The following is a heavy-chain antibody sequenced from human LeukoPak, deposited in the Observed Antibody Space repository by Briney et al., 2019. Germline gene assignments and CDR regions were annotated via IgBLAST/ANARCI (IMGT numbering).Heavy chain of an antibody. Sequence: TLNLTCTASGGSISSGDYYWSWIAQPQGHDLVWIGYSYYSGSTYYNPSLKSRVTISVDTSKNQFSLKLSSVTAADTAVYYWARDDDSSGPGGWFDPWGQGTLVTVSS. CDR1: GGSISSGDYY. CDR2: SYYSGST. J-gene: IGHJ5*02. CDR3: ARDDDSSGPGGWFDP. D-gene: IGHD3-22*01. V-gene: IGHV4-30-4*08.